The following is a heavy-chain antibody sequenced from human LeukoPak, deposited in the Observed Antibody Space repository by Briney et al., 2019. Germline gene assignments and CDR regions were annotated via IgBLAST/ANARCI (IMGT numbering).Heavy chain of an antibody. D-gene: IGHD4-23*01. CDR2: ISGSSGST. Sequence: GGSLRLSCAASGFTFSSYAMSWVRQAPGKGLEWVSAISGSSGSTYYADSVKGRFTISRDNSKNTLYLQMNSLRAEDTAVYYCARWTKPRGFDYWGQGTLVTVSS. CDR3: ARWTKPRGFDY. V-gene: IGHV3-23*01. J-gene: IGHJ4*02. CDR1: GFTFSSYA.